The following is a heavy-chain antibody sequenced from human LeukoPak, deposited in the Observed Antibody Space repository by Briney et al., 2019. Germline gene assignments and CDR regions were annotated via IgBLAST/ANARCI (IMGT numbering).Heavy chain of an antibody. CDR1: GFTFGSYG. CDR3: ARGSRYGDYPYYCDF. J-gene: IGHJ4*02. V-gene: IGHV3-30*02. Sequence: GGSLRLSCAASGFTFGSYGMHWVRQAPGKGLDWVAFVRYDGNNPYYSASVKGRFTISRDNSKYTVLLQMNNLRLEDAAVYYCARGSRYGDYPYYCDFWGQGTLVTVSS. CDR2: VRYDGNNP. D-gene: IGHD4-17*01.